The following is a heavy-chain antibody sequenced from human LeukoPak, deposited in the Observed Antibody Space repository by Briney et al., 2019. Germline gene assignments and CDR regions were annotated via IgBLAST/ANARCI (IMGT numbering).Heavy chain of an antibody. Sequence: GGSLRLSCAASGLTVSSNYMSWVRQAPGKGLEWVSIIYSGGTTYYADSVQGRFTISRDNSENTLYLQLNSLRAEDTAVYYCARGGYSSSYYFDYWGQETLVTVSS. CDR2: IYSGGTT. J-gene: IGHJ4*02. V-gene: IGHV3-53*01. CDR3: ARGGYSSSYYFDY. CDR1: GLTVSSNY. D-gene: IGHD6-13*01.